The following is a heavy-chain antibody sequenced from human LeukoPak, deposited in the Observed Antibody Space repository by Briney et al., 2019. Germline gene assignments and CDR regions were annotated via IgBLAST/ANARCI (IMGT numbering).Heavy chain of an antibody. CDR1: GFTFDDYA. V-gene: IGHV3-9*01. J-gene: IGHJ4*02. CDR2: ISWNGGTI. CDR3: AKDYDSSGYTSFDY. Sequence: PGGSLRLSCVASGFTFDDYAMHWVRQTPGKGLEWVSGISWNGGTIGYVDSVKGRFTISRDNAKNSLYLQMNSLRAEDTALYYCAKDYDSSGYTSFDYWGQRTLVTVSS. D-gene: IGHD3-22*01.